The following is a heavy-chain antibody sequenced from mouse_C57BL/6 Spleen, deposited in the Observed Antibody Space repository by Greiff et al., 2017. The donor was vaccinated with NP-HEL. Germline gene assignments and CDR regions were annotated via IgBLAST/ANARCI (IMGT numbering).Heavy chain of an antibody. V-gene: IGHV1-12*01. D-gene: IGHD1-2*01. CDR3: ARGVLRPVRGYFDY. CDR2: IYPGNGDT. Sequence: QVQLKESGAELVRPGASVKMSCKASGYTFTSYNMHWVKQTPRQGLEWIGAIYPGNGDTSYNQKFKGKATLTVDKSSSTAYMQLSSLTSEDSAVYFCARGVLRPVRGYFDYWGQGTTLTVSS. J-gene: IGHJ2*01. CDR1: GYTFTSYN.